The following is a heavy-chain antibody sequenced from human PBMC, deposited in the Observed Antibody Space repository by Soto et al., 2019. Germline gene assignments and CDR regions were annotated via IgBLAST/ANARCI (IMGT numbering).Heavy chain of an antibody. J-gene: IGHJ4*02. V-gene: IGHV3-23*01. CDR1: GFTFSTYA. CDR3: AKNMVLESIYDY. Sequence: DVQLSESGGDLVQPGGSLRLSCAASGFTFSTYAITWVRQAPGKGLEWVSGVSGSGIRTYYADSVKGRFTISRDNSKNTVHLQMNSLRAEDAAVYYCAKNMVLESIYDYWGQGTLVTVSS. D-gene: IGHD1-1*01. CDR2: VSGSGIRT.